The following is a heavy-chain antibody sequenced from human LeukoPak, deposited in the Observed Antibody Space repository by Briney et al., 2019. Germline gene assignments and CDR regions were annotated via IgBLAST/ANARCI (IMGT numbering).Heavy chain of an antibody. Sequence: SVKVSCKASGGTFSSYAIIWVRQAPGQGLEWMGGIIPISGTAKYAQKFQGRVTVTADESTSTAYMELSSLRSEDTAVYYCAKNIALTGEFDSWGQGTLVTVSS. CDR2: IIPISGTA. D-gene: IGHD7-27*01. J-gene: IGHJ4*02. V-gene: IGHV1-69*13. CDR1: GGTFSSYA. CDR3: AKNIALTGEFDS.